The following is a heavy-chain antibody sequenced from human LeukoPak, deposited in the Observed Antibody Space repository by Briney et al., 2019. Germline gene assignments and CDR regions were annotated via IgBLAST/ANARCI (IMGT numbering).Heavy chain of an antibody. J-gene: IGHJ4*02. CDR3: AAYSSSSPYYFDC. CDR1: GFTLSNAW. CDR2: IKSRRDGGTV. Sequence: PGGSLRLSCDASGFTLSNAWMNWVRQAPGKGLEWVGRIKSRRDGGTVAYAAPVKDRFTISRDDSRNTLYLQMNSLNTGDTAVYYCAAYSSSSPYYFDCWGQGTLVTVSP. D-gene: IGHD6-6*01. V-gene: IGHV3-15*01.